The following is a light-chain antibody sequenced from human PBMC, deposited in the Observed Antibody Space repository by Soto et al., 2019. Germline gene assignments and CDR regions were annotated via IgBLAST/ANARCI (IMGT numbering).Light chain of an antibody. J-gene: IGLJ2*01. CDR1: SSDVGGYDY. CDR2: EVT. CDR3: ASYRTGNRLL. Sequence: QSVLPQPASVSGSLGQSITISCTGSSSDVGGYDYVSWYQHYSGRAPKLLIYEVTNRPSGVSNRFSGSKSGNTASLTISGLQAEDEADYYCASYRTGNRLLFGGGTKLTVL. V-gene: IGLV2-14*01.